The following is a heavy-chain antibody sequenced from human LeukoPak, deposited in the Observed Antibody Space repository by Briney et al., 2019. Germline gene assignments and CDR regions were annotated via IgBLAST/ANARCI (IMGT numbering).Heavy chain of an antibody. V-gene: IGHV5-51*01. CDR1: GYSFTSYW. CDR2: IYPGDSDT. J-gene: IGHJ5*02. Sequence: GESLKISCQGSGYSFTSYWIGWVRQMPGKGLEWMGIIYPGDSDTRYSPSFQGQVTISADKSISTAYLQWSSLKASDTAMYYCARRGYCSSTSCYPNWFDPWGQGTLVTVSS. D-gene: IGHD2-2*01. CDR3: ARRGYCSSTSCYPNWFDP.